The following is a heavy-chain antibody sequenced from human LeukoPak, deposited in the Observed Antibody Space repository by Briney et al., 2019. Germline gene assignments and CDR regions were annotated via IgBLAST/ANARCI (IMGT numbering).Heavy chain of an antibody. V-gene: IGHV4-59*01. CDR3: ARAMGSSSEANWFDP. J-gene: IGHJ5*02. CDR1: GGSISSYY. Sequence: SETLSLTCTVSGGSISSYYWSWIRQPPGKGLEWIGYIYYSGSTNYNPSLKSRVTISVDTSKNQFSLKLSSVTAADTAVYYCARAMGSSSEANWFDPWGQGTLVTVSS. CDR2: IYYSGST. D-gene: IGHD6-6*01.